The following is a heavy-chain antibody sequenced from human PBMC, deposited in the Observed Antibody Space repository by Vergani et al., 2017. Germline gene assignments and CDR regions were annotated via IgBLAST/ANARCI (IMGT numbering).Heavy chain of an antibody. CDR3: ARDEVYYDSSGYSGLPDY. Sequence: EVQLLESGGGLVQPGGSLRLSCAASGFTFSSYAMSWVRQAPGKGLEWVSAISGSGGSTYYADSVKGRFTISRDNAKNSLYLQMNSLRAEDTAVYYCARDEVYYDSSGYSGLPDYWGQGTLVTVSS. J-gene: IGHJ4*02. CDR2: ISGSGGST. V-gene: IGHV3-23*01. D-gene: IGHD3-22*01. CDR1: GFTFSSYA.